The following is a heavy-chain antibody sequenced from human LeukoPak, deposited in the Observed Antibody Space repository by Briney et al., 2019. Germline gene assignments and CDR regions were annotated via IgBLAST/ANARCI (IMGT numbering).Heavy chain of an antibody. V-gene: IGHV3-66*01. D-gene: IGHD3-10*01. CDR2: IFGGGGT. CDR3: ARDHSALASYPNP. CDR1: GFNVDSNY. J-gene: IGHJ5*02. Sequence: GGSLRLSCTASGFNVDSNYMSWVRQVPGKGLEWVSVIFGGGGTYYADSVKGRFTISRDNSKNTLYLQMNSLRAEDTAVYYCARDHSALASYPNPWGQGTLVTVSS.